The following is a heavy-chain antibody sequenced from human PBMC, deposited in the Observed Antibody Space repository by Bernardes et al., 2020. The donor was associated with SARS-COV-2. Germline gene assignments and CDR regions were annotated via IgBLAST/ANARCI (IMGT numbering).Heavy chain of an antibody. D-gene: IGHD3-22*01. J-gene: IGHJ6*02. CDR1: GFTFSSYD. CDR3: ARAHYYDSSGYYNYYYGMDV. V-gene: IGHV3-13*01. Sequence: GGSLRLSCAASGFTFSSYDMHWVRQATGKGLEWVSAIGTAGDTYYPGSVKGRFTISRENAKNSLYLQMNSLRAGDTAVYYCARAHYYDSSGYYNYYYGMDVWGQGTTVTVSS. CDR2: IGTAGDT.